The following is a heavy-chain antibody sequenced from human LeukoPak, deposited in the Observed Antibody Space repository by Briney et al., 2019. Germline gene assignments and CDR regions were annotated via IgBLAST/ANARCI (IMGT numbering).Heavy chain of an antibody. D-gene: IGHD1-20*01. V-gene: IGHV1-2*02. CDR3: ARDPLVTGTTEGND. Sequence: ASVKVSCKASGYTFTGYYMHWVRQVPGQWLEWMGWINPNSGGTNYAQKFQGRVTMTRDTSISTAYMELSRLRSDDTAVYYCARDPLVTGTTEGNDWGQGTLVTVSS. CDR2: INPNSGGT. CDR1: GYTFTGYY. J-gene: IGHJ4*02.